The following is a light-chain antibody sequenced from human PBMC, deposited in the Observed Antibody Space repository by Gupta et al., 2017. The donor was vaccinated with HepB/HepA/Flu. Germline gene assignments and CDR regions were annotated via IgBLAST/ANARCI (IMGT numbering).Light chain of an antibody. CDR2: NND. Sequence: QSVLTQPPSTSENPGQTATIACFGSSSKVGRRNVNWYQHLPGRSPTLFIYNNDQRHSGVGDRFSGSKSGTSATLAINGLQPDDEADYYCSTWDDSRNGVVFGGGTKVTVL. CDR1: SSKVGRRN. J-gene: IGLJ2*01. CDR3: STWDDSRNGVV. V-gene: IGLV1-44*01.